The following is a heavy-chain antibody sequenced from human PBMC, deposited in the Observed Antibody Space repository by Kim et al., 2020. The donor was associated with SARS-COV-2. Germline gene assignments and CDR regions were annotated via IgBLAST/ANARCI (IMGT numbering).Heavy chain of an antibody. CDR3: TTVGLLPPRGFSCDY. D-gene: IGHD3-22*01. Sequence: APVKGRFTISRDDSKNTLYLQMNSLKTEDTAVYYCTTVGLLPPRGFSCDYWGQGTLVTVSS. J-gene: IGHJ4*02. V-gene: IGHV3-15*01.